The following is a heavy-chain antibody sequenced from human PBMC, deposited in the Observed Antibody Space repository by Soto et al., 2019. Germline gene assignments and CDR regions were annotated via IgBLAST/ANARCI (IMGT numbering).Heavy chain of an antibody. V-gene: IGHV4-61*01. CDR1: GGSVSSESHY. D-gene: IGHD1-1*01. Sequence: SETLSLTCTVSGGSVSSESHYWSWIRQPPGKGLQWIGYVYYSGSTDYNPSLKSRVTISVDTSKNQFSLKLTSVTVADTAVYYCARERTGDPTFFDYWGQGTLVTVSS. CDR2: VYYSGST. J-gene: IGHJ4*02. CDR3: ARERTGDPTFFDY.